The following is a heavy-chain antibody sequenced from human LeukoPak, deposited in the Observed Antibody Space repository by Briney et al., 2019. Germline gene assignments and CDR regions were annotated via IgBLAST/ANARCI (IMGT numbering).Heavy chain of an antibody. J-gene: IGHJ6*03. CDR3: ATRDGYGGHETYGYYMVV. CDR1: GGTFTNHI. CDR2: IITNLDTG. Sequence: SVQFYCKFSGGTFTNHIISWVRQAPGHGVEGMGGIITNLDTGHYAPKFQGRVTITADESTSTVYMEMSSLRSEDSAAFYCATRDGYGGHETYGYYMVVWGKGTTVTVSS. V-gene: IGHV1-69*13. D-gene: IGHD5-12*01.